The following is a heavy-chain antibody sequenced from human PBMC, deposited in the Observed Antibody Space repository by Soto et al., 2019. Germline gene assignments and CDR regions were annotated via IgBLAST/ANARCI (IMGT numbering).Heavy chain of an antibody. CDR1: GFTFSTHA. CDR2: VDVGGGST. Sequence: EVQLLESGGGLVQPGGSLRLSCAASGFTFSTHAMIWVRQAPGKGLNWVSTVDVGGGSTYYTDCVKGRFTVSGDNSKNTVYLQPNTRRAEDTAIYFCARDSGPAGGGACDIWGQGTMVTVSS. V-gene: IGHV3-23*01. CDR3: ARDSGPAGGGACDI. J-gene: IGHJ3*02. D-gene: IGHD6-25*01.